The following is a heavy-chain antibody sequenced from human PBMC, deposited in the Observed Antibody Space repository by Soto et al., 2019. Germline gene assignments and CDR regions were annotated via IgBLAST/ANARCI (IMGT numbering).Heavy chain of an antibody. V-gene: IGHV3-66*01. J-gene: IGHJ4*02. CDR1: GFTVSSNY. CDR2: IYSGGSA. Sequence: GGSLRLSCAASGFTVSSNYMSWVRQAPGKGLEWVSVIYSGGSAYYADSVKGRFTISRDNSKNTLYLQMNSLRAEDTAVYYCARAIGDYDGSYWGQGTLVTVSS. CDR3: ARAIGDYDGSY. D-gene: IGHD4-17*01.